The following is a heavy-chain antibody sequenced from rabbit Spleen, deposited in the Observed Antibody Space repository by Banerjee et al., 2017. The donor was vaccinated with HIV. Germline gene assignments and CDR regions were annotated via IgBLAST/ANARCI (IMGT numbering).Heavy chain of an antibody. CDR3: ARAIVPWLGLTRLDL. Sequence: QEQLEESGGDLVKPEGSLTLTCTASGFSFSSSYYMCWVRQTPGKGLEWIACIYAGDGSTAYATWAKGRFAISKTSSTTVTLKMTSLTAADTATYFCARAIVPWLGLTRLDLWGQGTLVTVS. V-gene: IGHV1S45*01. J-gene: IGHJ3*01. CDR2: IYAGDGST. D-gene: IGHD4-1*01. CDR1: GFSFSSSYY.